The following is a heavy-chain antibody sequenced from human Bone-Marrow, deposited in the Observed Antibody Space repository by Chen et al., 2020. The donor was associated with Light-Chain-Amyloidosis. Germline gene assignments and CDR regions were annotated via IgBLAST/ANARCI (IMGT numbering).Heavy chain of an antibody. CDR3: ARGLFRIAARFDY. V-gene: IGHV4-34*01. CDR1: GGSFSGYY. Sequence: QVQLQQWGAGLLKPSETLSLPCAVYGGSFSGYYWSWIRQPPGKGLEWIGEINHSGSTNYNPSLKSRVTISVDTSKNQFSLKLSSVTAADTAVYYCARGLFRIAARFDYWGQGTLVTVSS. D-gene: IGHD6-6*01. CDR2: INHSGST. J-gene: IGHJ4*02.